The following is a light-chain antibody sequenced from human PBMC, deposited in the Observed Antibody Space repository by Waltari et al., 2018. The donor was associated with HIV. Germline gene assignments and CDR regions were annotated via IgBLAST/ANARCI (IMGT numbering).Light chain of an antibody. CDR3: QSYDSSLTAVI. Sequence: QSVLTQPPSVSGAPGQSVSISCTGHTSNIETPYDVHWYQQLPGAAPKLLVYGNNNRPSGVPARFSGSKSGTSASLAITGLQSEDEAFYYCQSYDSSLTAVIFGGGTKLTVL. J-gene: IGLJ2*01. CDR1: TSNIETPYD. V-gene: IGLV1-40*01. CDR2: GNN.